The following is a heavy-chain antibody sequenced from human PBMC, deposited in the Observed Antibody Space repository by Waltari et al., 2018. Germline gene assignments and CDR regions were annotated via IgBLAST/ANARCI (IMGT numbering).Heavy chain of an antibody. CDR1: GYTFTGYY. CDR2: INPNRSDT. V-gene: IGHV1-2*06. J-gene: IGHJ4*02. D-gene: IGHD4-17*01. CDR3: ARDLGSDYGNRDY. Sequence: QVHLVHSGAEVKKPGASVKVSCKAPGYTFTGYYIQWVRRAHGQGLEWRGRINPNRSDTNYAQKVQGRVTLTRDTSSNTAYMELSSLKSDDTAVYYCARDLGSDYGNRDYWGQGTLVTVPS.